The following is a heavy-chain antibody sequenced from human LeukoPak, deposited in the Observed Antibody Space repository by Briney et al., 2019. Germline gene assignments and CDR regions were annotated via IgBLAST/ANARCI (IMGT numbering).Heavy chain of an antibody. Sequence: SETLSLTCTVSGGSISSSSYYWGWIRQPPGEGLEWIGSIYHSGSTYYNPSLKSRVTISVDTSKNQFSLKLSSVTAADTAVYYCARTFRANDAFDIWGQGTMVTVSS. J-gene: IGHJ3*02. CDR2: IYHSGST. D-gene: IGHD4/OR15-4a*01. V-gene: IGHV4-39*01. CDR3: ARTFRANDAFDI. CDR1: GGSISSSSYY.